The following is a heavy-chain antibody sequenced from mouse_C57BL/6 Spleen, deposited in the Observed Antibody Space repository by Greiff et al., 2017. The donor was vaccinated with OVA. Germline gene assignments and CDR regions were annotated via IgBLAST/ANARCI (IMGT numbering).Heavy chain of an antibody. CDR2: IYPGSGST. CDR1: GYTFTSYW. D-gene: IGHD1-1*01. Sequence: VQLQQPGAELVKPGASVKMSCKASGYTFTSYWITWVKQRPGQGLEWIGDIYPGSGSTNYNEKFKSKATLTVDTSSSTAYMQLSSLTSEDSAVYYCARGYYYRKDYFDYWGQGTTLTVSS. CDR3: ARGYYYRKDYFDY. J-gene: IGHJ2*01. V-gene: IGHV1-55*01.